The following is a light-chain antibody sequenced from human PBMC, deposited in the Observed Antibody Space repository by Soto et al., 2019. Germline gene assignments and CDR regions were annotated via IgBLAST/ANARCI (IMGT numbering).Light chain of an antibody. V-gene: IGLV1-44*01. J-gene: IGLJ1*01. CDR1: SSNIGENT. CDR3: AAWDDSLNGHV. Sequence: QSALTQPPSASGTPGQRVTISCSGSSSNIGENTVTWYQQLPGTAPQLLIYTTNKRPSGVPDRFSGSKSGTSASPAISGLQSEDEADYYCAAWDDSLNGHVFGTGTKVTVL. CDR2: TTN.